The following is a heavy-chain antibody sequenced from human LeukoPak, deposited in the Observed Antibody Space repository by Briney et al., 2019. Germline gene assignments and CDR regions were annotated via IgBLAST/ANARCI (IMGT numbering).Heavy chain of an antibody. CDR1: GFTFSSYG. D-gene: IGHD3-22*01. V-gene: IGHV3-30*03. CDR3: AREDDSSGYYIDY. Sequence: GGSLRLSCAASGFTFSSYGMHWVRQAPGKGLEWVAVISYDGSNKYYADSVKGRSTISRDNSKSTLYLQMNSLRAEDTAVYYCAREDDSSGYYIDYWGQGTLVTVSS. J-gene: IGHJ4*02. CDR2: ISYDGSNK.